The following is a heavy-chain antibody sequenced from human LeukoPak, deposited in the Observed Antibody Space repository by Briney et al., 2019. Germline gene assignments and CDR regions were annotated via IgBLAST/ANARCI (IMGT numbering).Heavy chain of an antibody. V-gene: IGHV1-8*01. Sequence: APVKVSCKASGYTFTSYDINWVRQATGQGLEWMGWMNPNSGNTGYAQEFQGRVTMTRNTSISTAYMELSSLRSEDTAVYYCARGYGSGSSNWFDPWGQGTLVTVSS. CDR2: MNPNSGNT. CDR3: ARGYGSGSSNWFDP. D-gene: IGHD3-10*01. CDR1: GYTFTSYD. J-gene: IGHJ5*02.